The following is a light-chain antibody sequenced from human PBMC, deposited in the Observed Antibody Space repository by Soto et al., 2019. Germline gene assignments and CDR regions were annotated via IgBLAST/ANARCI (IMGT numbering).Light chain of an antibody. CDR2: AAS. V-gene: IGKV1-27*01. J-gene: IGKJ1*01. CDR3: QKYNSAPRT. Sequence: SQMTPSPSSLAASVVVSVTITCRASQGISNYLAWYQQKPGKVPKLLIYAASTLQSGVPSRFSGSGSGTDFTLTISSLQPEDVATYYCQKYNSAPRTFGQGTKVDI. CDR1: QGISNY.